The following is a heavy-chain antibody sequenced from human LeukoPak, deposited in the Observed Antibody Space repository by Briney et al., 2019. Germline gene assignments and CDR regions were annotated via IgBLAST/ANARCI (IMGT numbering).Heavy chain of an antibody. CDR1: GFTFSSYW. CDR2: IKQDGSEK. D-gene: IGHD3-3*01. CDR3: ARDHYYFWSGYYMDNYFDY. V-gene: IGHV3-7*01. J-gene: IGHJ4*02. Sequence: GGSLRLSCAASGFTFSSYWMSWVRQAPGKGLEWVANIKQDGSEKYYVDSVKGRFTITRDNAKNSLYLQMNSLRAEDTAVYYCARDHYYFWSGYYMDNYFDYWGQGTLVTVSS.